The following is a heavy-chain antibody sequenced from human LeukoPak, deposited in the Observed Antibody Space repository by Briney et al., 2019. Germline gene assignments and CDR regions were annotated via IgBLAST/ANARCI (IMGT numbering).Heavy chain of an antibody. V-gene: IGHV3-30*02. CDR2: IRYDGSNK. CDR3: AKEKGLHPYYFDY. CDR1: GFTFSSYG. D-gene: IGHD2-15*01. Sequence: GGSLRLSCAASGFTFSSYGMHWVRQAPGKGLEWVAFIRYDGSNKYYADSVKGRFTISRDNSKNTLYLQMNSLRAEDTAAYYCAKEKGLHPYYFDYWGQGTLVTVSS. J-gene: IGHJ4*02.